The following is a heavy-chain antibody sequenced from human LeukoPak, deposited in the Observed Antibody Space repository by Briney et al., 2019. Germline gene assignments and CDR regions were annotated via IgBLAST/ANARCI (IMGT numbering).Heavy chain of an antibody. J-gene: IGHJ4*02. CDR3: ARGAGGVVIDPYGY. D-gene: IGHD3-3*01. CDR1: GFTFSSYA. V-gene: IGHV3-64*01. CDR2: ISSNGGST. Sequence: GGSLRLSCAASGFTFSSYAMHWVRQAPGKGLEYVSAISSNGGSTYYANSVKGRFTISRDNSKNTLYLQMGSLRAEDMAVYYCARGAGGVVIDPYGYWGQGTLVTVSS.